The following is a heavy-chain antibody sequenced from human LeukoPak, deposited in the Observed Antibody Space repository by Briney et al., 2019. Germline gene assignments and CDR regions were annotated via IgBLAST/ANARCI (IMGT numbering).Heavy chain of an antibody. V-gene: IGHV4-4*02. CDR1: GGSISSSNW. D-gene: IGHD3-10*01. CDR2: IYHSGRT. CDR3: ARGNYYGSGSYYTPTYYYYGMDV. Sequence: SETLSLTCAVSGGSISSSNWWSWVRQPPGKGLEWIGEIYHSGRTNYNPSLKSRVTISVDKSKNQFSLKLSSVTAADTAVYYCARGNYYGSGSYYTPTYYYYGMDVWGKGTTVTVSS. J-gene: IGHJ6*04.